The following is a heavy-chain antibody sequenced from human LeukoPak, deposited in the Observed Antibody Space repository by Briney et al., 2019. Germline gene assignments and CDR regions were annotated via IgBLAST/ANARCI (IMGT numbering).Heavy chain of an antibody. D-gene: IGHD3-10*01. CDR1: GFTFSSYW. CDR3: AKDLAVIWFGESSAWGPFDY. J-gene: IGHJ4*02. CDR2: INSDGSST. Sequence: PGGSLRLSCAASGFTFSSYWMHWVRQAPGKGLVWVSRINSDGSSTSYADSVKGRFTISRDNAKNTLYLQMNSLRAEDTAVYYCAKDLAVIWFGESSAWGPFDYWGQGTLVTVSS. V-gene: IGHV3-74*01.